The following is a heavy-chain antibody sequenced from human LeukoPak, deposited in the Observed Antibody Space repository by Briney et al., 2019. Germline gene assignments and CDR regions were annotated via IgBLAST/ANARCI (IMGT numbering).Heavy chain of an antibody. J-gene: IGHJ1*01. V-gene: IGHV1-18*01. Sequence: GASVKVSCKASVYTFTSYGISWVRQAPGQGLEWMGWISAYNGNTNYAQKLQGRVTMTTDTSTSTAYMELRSLRSDDTAVYYCASVQDYTYFQHWGQGTLVTVSS. CDR3: ASVQDYTYFQH. CDR2: ISAYNGNT. D-gene: IGHD4-4*01. CDR1: VYTFTSYG.